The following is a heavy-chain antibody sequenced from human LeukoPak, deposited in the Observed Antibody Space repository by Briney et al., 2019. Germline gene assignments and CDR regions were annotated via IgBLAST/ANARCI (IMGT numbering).Heavy chain of an antibody. Sequence: PGGSLRLSCAASGFTFSNSWMTWVRQAPRKGLEWVASINQDGGEIHYVDSVKGRFTISRDNAKNSLYLQMNSLRAEDTAVYYCARGPREVSPDYWGQGTLVTVSS. J-gene: IGHJ4*02. CDR3: ARGPREVSPDY. CDR2: INQDGGEI. V-gene: IGHV3-7*01. CDR1: GFTFSNSW. D-gene: IGHD3-16*02.